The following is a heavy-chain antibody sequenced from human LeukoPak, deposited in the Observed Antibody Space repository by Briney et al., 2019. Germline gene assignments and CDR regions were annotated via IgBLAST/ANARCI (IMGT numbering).Heavy chain of an antibody. J-gene: IGHJ6*02. D-gene: IGHD2-2*01. CDR1: GFTFSSYA. CDR3: AKDAPIGYCSSTSSHPDILCGMDV. CDR2: ISGSGGST. V-gene: IGHV3-23*01. Sequence: GGSLRLSCAASGFTFSSYAMSWVRQAPGKGLEWVSAISGSGGSTYYADSVKGRFTISRDNSKNTLYLQMNSLRAEDTAVYYCAKDAPIGYCSSTSSHPDILCGMDVWGQGTTVTVSS.